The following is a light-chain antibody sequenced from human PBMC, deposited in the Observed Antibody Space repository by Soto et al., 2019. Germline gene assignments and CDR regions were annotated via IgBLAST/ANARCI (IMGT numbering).Light chain of an antibody. CDR2: GAS. Sequence: PGERVTLSCRASQSVSSSYLTWYQQRPGQAPRLLIYGASTRATCIPARFSGSGSGTDFTLTISRLEPEDFAVYYCQQYGSSPPRTVGQGTRLEIK. CDR1: QSVSSSY. J-gene: IGKJ5*01. CDR3: QQYGSSPPRT. V-gene: IGKV3-20*01.